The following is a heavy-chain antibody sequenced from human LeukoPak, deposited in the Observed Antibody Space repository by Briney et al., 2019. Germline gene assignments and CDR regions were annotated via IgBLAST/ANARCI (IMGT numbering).Heavy chain of an antibody. CDR3: AKDPWLAHFDY. V-gene: IGHV3-30*18. J-gene: IGHJ4*02. Sequence: GGSLRLSCAASGFTFSSYGMYWVRQAPGKGLEWVAVISYDGSNKYYADSVKGRFTISRDNSKNTLYLQMNSLRAEDTAVYYCAKDPWLAHFDYWGQGTLVTVSS. D-gene: IGHD6-19*01. CDR2: ISYDGSNK. CDR1: GFTFSSYG.